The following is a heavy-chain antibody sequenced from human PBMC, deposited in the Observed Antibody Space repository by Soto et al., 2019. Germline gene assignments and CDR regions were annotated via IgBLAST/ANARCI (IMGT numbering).Heavy chain of an antibody. V-gene: IGHV3-11*01. D-gene: IGHD4-4*01. J-gene: IGHJ6*03. CDR2: ISSSGSTI. Sequence: GGSLRLSCAASGFTFSDYYMSWIRQAPGKGLEWVSYISSSGSTIYYADSVKGRFTISRDNAKNSLYLQMNSLRAEDTAVYYCARAGSDYSNTRRYYYYYMDVWGKGTTVTVSS. CDR1: GFTFSDYY. CDR3: ARAGSDYSNTRRYYYYYMDV.